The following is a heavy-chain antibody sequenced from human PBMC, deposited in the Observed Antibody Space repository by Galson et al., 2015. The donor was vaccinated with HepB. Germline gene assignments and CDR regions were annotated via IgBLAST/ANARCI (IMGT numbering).Heavy chain of an antibody. Sequence: SVKVSCKASGYTFTTYGIHWVRQAPGQRLEWMGWINAANGNTQYSQRFQGRVTITRDTSASIIYMELSSLRSEDSAVYYCASTTLGGTWFDPWGQGSLVTVHS. CDR2: INAANGNT. D-gene: IGHD3-16*01. CDR1: GYTFTTYG. CDR3: ASTTLGGTWFDP. J-gene: IGHJ5*02. V-gene: IGHV1-3*01.